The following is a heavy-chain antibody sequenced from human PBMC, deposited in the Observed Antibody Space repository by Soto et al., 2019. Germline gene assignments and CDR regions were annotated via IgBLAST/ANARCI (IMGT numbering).Heavy chain of an antibody. CDR3: ARDADTTGHYSHFDL. V-gene: IGHV3-33*08. J-gene: IGHJ4*02. D-gene: IGHD3-9*01. CDR2: MHTGGNEK. Sequence: QVPLVEYGGGVVQPGGSLRLSCAASGFTFSYYGFHWVRQAPGKGLERVAVMHTGGNEKYYVDSVKGRFTVSRDDSRNMVYLEMSGLRAEDTAEYFCARDADTTGHYSHFDLWGRGALVAVS. CDR1: GFTFSYYG.